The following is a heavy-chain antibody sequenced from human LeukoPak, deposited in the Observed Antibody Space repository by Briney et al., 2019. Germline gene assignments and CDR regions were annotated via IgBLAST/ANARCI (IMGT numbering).Heavy chain of an antibody. CDR1: GYSISSGHY. Sequence: SETLSLTCAVSGYSISSGHYWGWIRQPPGKGLEWIGSIYHNGNTYNNPSLKSRATMSVDTSKNQFSLKLSSVTAADTAVYYCARAWEVIRDWGQGTLVTVSS. CDR3: ARAWEVIRD. V-gene: IGHV4-38-2*01. D-gene: IGHD1-26*01. J-gene: IGHJ4*02. CDR2: IYHNGNT.